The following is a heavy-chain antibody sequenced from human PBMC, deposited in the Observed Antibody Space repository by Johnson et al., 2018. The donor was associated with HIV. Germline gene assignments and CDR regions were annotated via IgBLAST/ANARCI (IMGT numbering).Heavy chain of an antibody. CDR1: GFTFSSYD. J-gene: IGHJ3*02. V-gene: IGHV3-66*01. CDR3: AREEGGYYDSSGYYYVGAFDI. Sequence: MQLVESGGGLVQPGGSLRLSCAASGFTFSSYDMHWVRQATGKGLEWVSVIYSGGSTYYADSLKDRFTISRDNSKNTLYLQMNSLRAEDTAVYYWAREEGGYYDSSGYYYVGAFDIWGQGTMVTVSS. CDR2: IYSGGST. D-gene: IGHD3-22*01.